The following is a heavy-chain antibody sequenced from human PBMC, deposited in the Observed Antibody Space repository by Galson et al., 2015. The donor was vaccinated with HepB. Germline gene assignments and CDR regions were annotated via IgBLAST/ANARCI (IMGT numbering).Heavy chain of an antibody. CDR1: GFTFSDYY. CDR3: ARDRLSVPAATYYYYYGMDV. D-gene: IGHD2-2*01. Sequence: SLRLSCAASGFTFSDYYMSWIRQAPGKGLEWVSYISSSSSYTNYADSVKGRFTISRDNAKNSLYLQMNSLRAEDTAVYYCARDRLSVPAATYYYYYGMDVWGQGTTVTVSS. J-gene: IGHJ6*02. V-gene: IGHV3-11*05. CDR2: ISSSSSYT.